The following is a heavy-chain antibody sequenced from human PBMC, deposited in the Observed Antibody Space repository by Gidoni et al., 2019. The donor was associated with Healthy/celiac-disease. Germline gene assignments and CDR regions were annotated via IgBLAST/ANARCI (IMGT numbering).Heavy chain of an antibody. D-gene: IGHD4-17*01. J-gene: IGHJ3*02. CDR1: GGSISSYY. CDR2: IYYGGST. Sequence: QVQLQESGPGLVKPSETLSPTCTVSGGSISSYYWVWIRQPPGKGLEWIGYIYYGGSTNYNPSLKSRVTISVDKSKNQFYLKLRSVTAADTAVYYCAREDGGGAFDIWGQGTMVTVSS. V-gene: IGHV4-59*01. CDR3: AREDGGGAFDI.